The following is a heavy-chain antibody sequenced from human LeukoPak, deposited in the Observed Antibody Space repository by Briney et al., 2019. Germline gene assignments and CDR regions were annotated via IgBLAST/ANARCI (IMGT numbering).Heavy chain of an antibody. J-gene: IGHJ4*02. CDR1: GFTFSSYA. Sequence: GGSLRLSCAASGFTFSSYAMSWVRQAPGKGLDWVSDISGSGGSTYYADSVTGRFTISRDNSKNTLYLQMNSLRPEDTAVYYCAKSGLWFGVFDYWGQGTLVTVSS. CDR3: AKSGLWFGVFDY. CDR2: ISGSGGST. D-gene: IGHD3-10*01. V-gene: IGHV3-23*01.